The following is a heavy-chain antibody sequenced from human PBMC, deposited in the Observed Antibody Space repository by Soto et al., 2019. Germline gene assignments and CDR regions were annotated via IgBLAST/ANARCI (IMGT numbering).Heavy chain of an antibody. D-gene: IGHD2-2*01. CDR3: ARGPRNRHCSSTSCYGGYYFDY. CDR1: GGSFSGYY. J-gene: IGHJ4*02. Sequence: SETLSLTCAVYGGSFSGYYWSWIRQPPGKGLEWFGEINHSGSTNYNPSLKSRVTISVDTSKNQFSLKLSSVTAADTAVYYCARGPRNRHCSSTSCYGGYYFDYWGQGTLVTVS. CDR2: INHSGST. V-gene: IGHV4-34*01.